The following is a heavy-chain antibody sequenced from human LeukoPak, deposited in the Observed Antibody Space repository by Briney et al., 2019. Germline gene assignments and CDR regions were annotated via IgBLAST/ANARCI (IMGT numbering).Heavy chain of an antibody. CDR3: ATDGTPLRVGEVFFDN. CDR2: ISSSSSYI. Sequence: GGSLRLSCAAPGFTFSSYSMNWVRQAPGKGLEWVSSISSSSSYIYYADSVKGRFTISRDNAKNSVYLQMNSLRDEDTAVYYCATDGTPLRVGEVFFDNWGQGTLVTVSS. V-gene: IGHV3-21*01. J-gene: IGHJ4*02. CDR1: GFTFSSYS. D-gene: IGHD3-10*01.